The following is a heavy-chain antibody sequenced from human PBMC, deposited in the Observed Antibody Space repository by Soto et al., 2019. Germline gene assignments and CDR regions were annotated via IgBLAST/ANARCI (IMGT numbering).Heavy chain of an antibody. V-gene: IGHV4-4*02. J-gene: IGHJ5*02. Sequence: QVQLQESGPGLVKPSGTLSLTCAVSGGSVSSSNWWSWVRQPPGMALEWIGDVYHSGTTNYNPSLKTRVTISVDKSKNQFSVKLSSLTAADTAVYYCASFKSNWFDPWGQGTLVTVSS. CDR3: ASFKSNWFDP. CDR2: VYHSGTT. CDR1: GGSVSSSNW.